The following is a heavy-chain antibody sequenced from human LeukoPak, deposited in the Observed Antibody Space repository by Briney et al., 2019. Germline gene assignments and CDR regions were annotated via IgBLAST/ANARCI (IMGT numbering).Heavy chain of an antibody. J-gene: IGHJ4*02. D-gene: IGHD3-22*01. CDR2: IYYDGSNK. CDR1: GFIFSSYG. V-gene: IGHV3-30*02. CDR3: AKDALNYDSSGYYYSSN. Sequence: GGSLRLSCAASGFIFSSYGMHWVRQAPGKGLEWVAVIYYDGSNKYYADSVRGRFTISRDNSKNTLYLQMNSLRAEDTAVYYCAKDALNYDSSGYYYSSNWGQGTLVTVSS.